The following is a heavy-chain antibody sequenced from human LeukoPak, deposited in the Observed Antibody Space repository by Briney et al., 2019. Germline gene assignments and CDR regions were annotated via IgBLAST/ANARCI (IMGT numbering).Heavy chain of an antibody. CDR1: GGSIRSYY. CDR2: TYYSGST. Sequence: SETLSLTCTVSGGSIRSYYWSWIRQSPVKGLEWIGHTYYSGSTNYNPSLKSRVTISLDTSKNQFSLKLNSVTAADTAVYYCARRRGGAYYFDYWGQGTLVTVSS. CDR3: ARRRGGAYYFDY. J-gene: IGHJ4*02. V-gene: IGHV4-59*08.